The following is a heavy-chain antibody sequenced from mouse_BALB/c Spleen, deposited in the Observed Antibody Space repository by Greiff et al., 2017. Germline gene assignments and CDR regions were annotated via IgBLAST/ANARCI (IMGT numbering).Heavy chain of an antibody. V-gene: IGHV1-4*02. D-gene: IGHD2-1*01. CDR2: INPSSGYT. CDR3: ARNGNYDYAMDY. Sequence: QVQLKQSAAELARPGASVKMSCKASGYTFTSYTMHWVKQRPGQGLEWIGYINPSSGYTESNQKFKDKTTLTADKSSSTAYMQLSSLTSEDSAVYYCARNGNYDYAMDYWGQGTSVTVSS. CDR1: GYTFTSYT. J-gene: IGHJ4*01.